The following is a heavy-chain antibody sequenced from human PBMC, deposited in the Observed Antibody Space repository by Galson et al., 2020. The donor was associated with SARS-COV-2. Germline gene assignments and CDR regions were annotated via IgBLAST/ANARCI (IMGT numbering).Heavy chain of an antibody. D-gene: IGHD4-17*01. CDR2: IIPIFGRI. J-gene: IGHJ4*02. CDR3: ASSMRGAGDSDY. V-gene: IGHV1-69*13. Sequence: SVKVSCKASGGPFNTYPISWVRQAPGQGLEWMGGIIPIFGRINYAQKFQGRVTITADDSTTTAYMELSSLRSEDTAVYYCASSMRGAGDSDYWGQGTLVTVSS. CDR1: GGPFNTYP.